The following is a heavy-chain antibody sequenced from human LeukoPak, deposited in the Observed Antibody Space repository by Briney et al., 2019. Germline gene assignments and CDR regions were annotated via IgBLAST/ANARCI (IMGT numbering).Heavy chain of an antibody. CDR3: ARESQQGLEIVVVHDY. CDR2: ISSSGSTI. CDR1: GFTFSDYY. Sequence: PGGSLRLSCAASGFTFSDYYMSSIRQAPGKGLEWVSYISSSGSTIYYADSVKGRFTISRDNAKNSLYLQMNSLRAEDTAVYYCARESQQGLEIVVVHDYWGQGTLVTVSS. V-gene: IGHV3-11*04. D-gene: IGHD3-22*01. J-gene: IGHJ4*02.